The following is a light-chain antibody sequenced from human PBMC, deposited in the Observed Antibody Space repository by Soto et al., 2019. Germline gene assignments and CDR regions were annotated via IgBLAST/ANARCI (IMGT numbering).Light chain of an antibody. J-gene: IGKJ1*01. CDR3: QQYGSSPPWT. CDR1: QTVGVR. V-gene: IGKV3-20*01. Sequence: EIVLTQSPATLSSSPGERATLXXRASQTVGVRLAWYQHKPGQAPRLIXYESSNRAAGIPARFSGSGSGTDFTLTISRLEPEDFAVYYCQQYGSSPPWTFGQGTKVEI. CDR2: ESS.